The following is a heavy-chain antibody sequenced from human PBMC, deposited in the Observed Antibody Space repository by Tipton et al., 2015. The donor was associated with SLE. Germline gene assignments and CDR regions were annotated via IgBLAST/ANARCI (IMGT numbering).Heavy chain of an antibody. Sequence: TLSLTCAVYGGSFSGYYWSWIRQPPGKGLEWIGEINHSGSTNYNPSLKSRVTISVGTSKNQFSLKLSSVTAADTAVYYCARIPDPTVTYYFDYWGQGTLVTVSS. CDR3: ARIPDPTVTYYFDY. D-gene: IGHD4-17*01. J-gene: IGHJ4*02. CDR1: GGSFSGYY. CDR2: INHSGST. V-gene: IGHV4-34*01.